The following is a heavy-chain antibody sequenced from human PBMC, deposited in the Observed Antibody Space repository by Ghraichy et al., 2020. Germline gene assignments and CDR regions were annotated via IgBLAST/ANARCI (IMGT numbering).Heavy chain of an antibody. CDR2: ISGSGGST. CDR3: AKHMSGSYDILTGYPLDFDY. CDR1: GFTFSSYA. J-gene: IGHJ4*02. D-gene: IGHD3-9*01. Sequence: GGSLRLSCAASGFTFSSYAMSWVRQAPGKGLEWFSAISGSGGSTYYADSVKGRFTISRDNSKNTLYLQMNSLRAEDTAVYTCAKHMSGSYDILTGYPLDFDYWGQGTLVTVSS. V-gene: IGHV3-23*01.